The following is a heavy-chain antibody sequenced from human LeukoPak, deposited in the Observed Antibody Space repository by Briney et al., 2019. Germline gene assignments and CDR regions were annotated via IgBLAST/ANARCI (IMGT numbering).Heavy chain of an antibody. CDR3: ARDPYCSGGSCHPRDYYYYMDV. CDR2: ISSNGGST. D-gene: IGHD2-15*01. Sequence: GGSLRLSCAASGFTFSSYAMHWVRQAPGKGLEYVSAISSNGGSTYYANSVKGRFTISRDNSKNTLYLQMGSLRAEDMAVYYCARDPYCSGGSCHPRDYYYYMDVWGKGTTVTVSS. V-gene: IGHV3-64*01. CDR1: GFTFSSYA. J-gene: IGHJ6*03.